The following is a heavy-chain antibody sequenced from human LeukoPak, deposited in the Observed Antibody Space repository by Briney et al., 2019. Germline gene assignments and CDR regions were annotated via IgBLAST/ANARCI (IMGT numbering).Heavy chain of an antibody. CDR1: GYTFSSYS. CDR3: ARLRRNSDRSGYYYYYDY. V-gene: IGHV3-21*01. J-gene: IGHJ4*02. CDR2: ISVGSNYI. D-gene: IGHD3-22*01. Sequence: GGSLRLSCAAFGYTFSSYSINWVRQAPGKGLEWVSSISVGSNYIYYADSVRGRFSISRDDARNSLYLQMDSLRGDDTAVYYCARLRRNSDRSGYYYYYDYWGQGTLVTVSS.